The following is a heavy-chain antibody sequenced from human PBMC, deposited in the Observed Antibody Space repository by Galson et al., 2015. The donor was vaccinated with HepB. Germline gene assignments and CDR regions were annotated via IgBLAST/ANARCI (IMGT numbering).Heavy chain of an antibody. CDR2: INSDGSNT. D-gene: IGHD3-10*01. CDR3: AKDQGDYDYGSGSYRDY. Sequence: SLRLSCAASGFTFSSYWMHWVRQAPGKGLVWVSGINSDGSNTKYADSVKGRFTISRDNAKNTLYVQMNSLRAEDTAVYYCAKDQGDYDYGSGSYRDYWGQGTLVTVSS. V-gene: IGHV3-74*01. CDR1: GFTFSSYW. J-gene: IGHJ4*02.